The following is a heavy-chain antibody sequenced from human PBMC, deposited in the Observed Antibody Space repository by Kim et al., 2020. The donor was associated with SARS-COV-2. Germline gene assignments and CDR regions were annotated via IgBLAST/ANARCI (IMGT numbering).Heavy chain of an antibody. V-gene: IGHV4-31*03. D-gene: IGHD3-22*01. CDR3: ARGQGLITMIVVVVGAFDY. Sequence: SETLSLTCTVSGGSISSGGYYWSWIRQHPGKGLEWIGYIYYSGSTYYNPSLKSRVTISVDTSKNQFSLKLSSVTAADTAVYYCARGQGLITMIVVVVGAFDYWGQGTLVTASS. J-gene: IGHJ4*02. CDR1: GGSISSGGYY. CDR2: IYYSGST.